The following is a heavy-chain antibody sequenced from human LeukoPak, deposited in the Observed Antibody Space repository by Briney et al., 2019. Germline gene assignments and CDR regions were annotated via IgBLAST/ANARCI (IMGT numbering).Heavy chain of an antibody. CDR3: ANCRDGYNLLDY. CDR2: IKRKTDGGTI. CDR1: GFTFTNAW. D-gene: IGHD5-24*01. V-gene: IGHV3-15*01. J-gene: IGHJ4*02. Sequence: GGSLRLSCAASGFTFTNAWMNWVRQAPGKGLEWVGRIKRKTDGGTIDYAAPVKGRFTISRDDSKNTLYLQMNSLRAEDTAIYYCANCRDGYNLLDYWGQGTLVTVSS.